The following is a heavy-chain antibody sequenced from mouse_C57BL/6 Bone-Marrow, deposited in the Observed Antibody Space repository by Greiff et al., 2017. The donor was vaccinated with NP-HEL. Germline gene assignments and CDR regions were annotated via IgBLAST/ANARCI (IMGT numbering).Heavy chain of an antibody. Sequence: VKLVESGPGLVAPSQSLSITCTVSGFSLTSYGVDWVRQSPGKGLEWLGVIWGVGSTNYNSALKSRLSISKDNSKSQVFLKMNSLQTDDTAMYYCASVEELFYAMGCWGPGTSVTVSS. J-gene: IGHJ4*01. V-gene: IGHV2-6*01. CDR1: GFSLTSYG. CDR3: ASVEELFYAMGC. CDR2: IWGVGST.